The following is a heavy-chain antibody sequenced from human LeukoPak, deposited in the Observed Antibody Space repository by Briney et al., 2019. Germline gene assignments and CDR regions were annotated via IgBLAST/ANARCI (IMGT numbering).Heavy chain of an antibody. CDR2: INPNSGGT. D-gene: IGHD3-22*01. J-gene: IGHJ4*02. CDR3: ASDMNYGSSGEY. Sequence: ASVKVSCKASGYTFTGYYMHWVRQAPGQGLEWMGRINPNSGGTNYAQKFQGRVTMTRDTSISTAYMELSRLRSDDTAVYYCASDMNYGSSGEYWGQGTLATVSS. CDR1: GYTFTGYY. V-gene: IGHV1-2*06.